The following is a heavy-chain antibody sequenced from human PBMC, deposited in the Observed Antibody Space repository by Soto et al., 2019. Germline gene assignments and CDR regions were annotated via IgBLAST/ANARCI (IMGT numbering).Heavy chain of an antibody. CDR3: ARDQTPGATHY. CDR2: IYSGGST. CDR1: GFTVSSNY. V-gene: IGHV3-66*01. D-gene: IGHD1-26*01. Sequence: EVQLVESGGGLVQPGGSLRLSCAASGFTVSSNYMSWVRQAPGKGLEWVSVIYSGGSTYYADSVKGRFTISRDNSKNTLSLQMNSLRAEDTAVYYCARDQTPGATHYWAQGTLVTVSS. J-gene: IGHJ4*02.